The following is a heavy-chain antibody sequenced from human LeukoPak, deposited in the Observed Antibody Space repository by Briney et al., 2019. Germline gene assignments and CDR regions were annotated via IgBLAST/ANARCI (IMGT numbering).Heavy chain of an antibody. CDR2: ISYDGSNK. D-gene: IGHD4-17*01. J-gene: IGHJ4*02. CDR3: ARDGTVTTLDY. V-gene: IGHV3-30-3*01. CDR1: GFTFSSYA. Sequence: GGSLRLSCAASGFTFSSYAMHWARQAPGKGLEWVAVISYDGSNKYYADSVKGRFTISRDNSKNTLYLQMNSLRAEDTAVYYCARDGTVTTLDYWGQGTLVTVSS.